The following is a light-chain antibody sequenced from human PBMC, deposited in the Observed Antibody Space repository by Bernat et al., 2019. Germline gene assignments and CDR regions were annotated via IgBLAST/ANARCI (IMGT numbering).Light chain of an antibody. J-gene: IGKJ1*01. Sequence: DIQMTQSPSSLAASVGDRVDITCRTSQSVDNFLHWYQQKPGKAPTLLIYAASNLKDGVPSRFRGSWSGTYYSLSISGLQPDDFAPYYCLQTYSSPRTFGQGTTVE. CDR3: LQTYSSPRT. V-gene: IGKV1-39*01. CDR2: AAS. CDR1: QSVDNF.